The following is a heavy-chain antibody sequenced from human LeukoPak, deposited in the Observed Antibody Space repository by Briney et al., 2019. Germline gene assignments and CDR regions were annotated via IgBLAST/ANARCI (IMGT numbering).Heavy chain of an antibody. J-gene: IGHJ5*02. CDR1: GFTLITYW. V-gene: IGHV4-34*01. CDR3: ARGRITMVRGAPLWFDP. CDR2: INHSGST. D-gene: IGHD3-10*01. Sequence: GSLRLSCAASGFTLITYWMTWVRQPPGKGLEWIGEINHSGSTNYNSSLKSRVTISVDTSKSQFSLKLSSVTVADTAVYYCARGRITMVRGAPLWFDPWGQGTLVTVSS.